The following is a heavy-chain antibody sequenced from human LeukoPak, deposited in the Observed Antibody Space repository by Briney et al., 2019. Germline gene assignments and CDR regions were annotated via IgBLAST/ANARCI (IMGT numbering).Heavy chain of an antibody. J-gene: IGHJ5*02. CDR1: GYTFTGYY. CDR3: ARVWRP. D-gene: IGHD3-10*01. Sequence: ASVKVSCKASGYTFTGYYIHWVRQAPGQGLEWMGWIHPNYGGTNSAQKFQGRVTMTRDTSINTAYMEVSRLRSDDTAVYYCARVWRPWGQGTLVTVSS. CDR2: IHPNYGGT. V-gene: IGHV1-2*02.